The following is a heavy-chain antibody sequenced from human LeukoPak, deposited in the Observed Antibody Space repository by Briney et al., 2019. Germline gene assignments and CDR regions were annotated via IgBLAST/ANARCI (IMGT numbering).Heavy chain of an antibody. D-gene: IGHD3-22*01. CDR3: ALSRLRGYYDRALGY. Sequence: SGPTLVNPTQTLTLTCTFSGFSLSPSALGVGWIRQPPGKALEWLALISWDDDKRYSPSLNSRLTITKDTSKNQVVLTMTNMDPVDTATYYCALSRLRGYYDRALGYWGQGTLVTVSS. V-gene: IGHV2-5*02. CDR2: ISWDDDK. J-gene: IGHJ4*02. CDR1: GFSLSPSALG.